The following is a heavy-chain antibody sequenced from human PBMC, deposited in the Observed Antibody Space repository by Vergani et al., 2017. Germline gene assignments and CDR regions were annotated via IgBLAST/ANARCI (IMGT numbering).Heavy chain of an antibody. V-gene: IGHV3-30*03. CDR2: ISYDGTQK. J-gene: IGHJ1*01. CDR3: ATKSCGTPGCQIGYFSE. Sequence: QVHLVESGGGVVQPGRSLRLFCVVSGFTSSYYGMHWVRQAPGKGLEWVAVISYDGTQKYYADSVKGRFTISRDNSKSTLYLQMNSLRTEDTAVYYCATKSCGTPGCQIGYFSEWGQGTLVTVSS. CDR1: GFTSSYYG. D-gene: IGHD1-1*01.